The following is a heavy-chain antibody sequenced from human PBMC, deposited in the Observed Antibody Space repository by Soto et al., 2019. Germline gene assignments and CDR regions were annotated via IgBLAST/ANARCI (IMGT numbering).Heavy chain of an antibody. V-gene: IGHV3-48*03. CDR1: GFTFSDYE. Sequence: GGSLRLSCTTSGFTFSDYEMNWVRQAPGKGLEWVSHISSSGSIIYYADSVKGRFTISRDNAKNSLSLQMTSLRPDDTGLYYCARGNSGYDPSCDYWGQGTLVTVSS. J-gene: IGHJ4*01. D-gene: IGHD5-12*01. CDR2: ISSSGSII. CDR3: ARGNSGYDPSCDY.